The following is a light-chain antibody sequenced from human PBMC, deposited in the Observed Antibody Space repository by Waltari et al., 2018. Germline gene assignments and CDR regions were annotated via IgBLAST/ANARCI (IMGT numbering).Light chain of an antibody. CDR2: SAA. CDR1: QNIDQY. J-gene: IGKJ1*01. CDR3: QQSYNDPTT. Sequence: DIQMTQSPYSQSASVGDRVTRAWRASQNIDQYLSWYNQKPGEAPRLLIFSAASPHSGVPSRFTGSGSETDFALTIGGLQPEDSGIYYCQQSYNDPTTFGQGTRVQV. V-gene: IGKV1-39*01.